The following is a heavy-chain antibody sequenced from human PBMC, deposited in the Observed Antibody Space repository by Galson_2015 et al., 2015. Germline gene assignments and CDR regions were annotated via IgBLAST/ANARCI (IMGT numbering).Heavy chain of an antibody. CDR2: ISWNSGSI. Sequence: SLRLSCAASGFTFDDYAMHWVRQAPGKGLEWVSGISWNSGSIGYADSVKGRFTISRDNAKNSLYLQMNSLRAEDTALYYCAKARYFDWLLASNVSINDAFDIWGQGTMVTVSS. D-gene: IGHD3-9*01. CDR3: AKARYFDWLLASNVSINDAFDI. V-gene: IGHV3-9*01. J-gene: IGHJ3*02. CDR1: GFTFDDYA.